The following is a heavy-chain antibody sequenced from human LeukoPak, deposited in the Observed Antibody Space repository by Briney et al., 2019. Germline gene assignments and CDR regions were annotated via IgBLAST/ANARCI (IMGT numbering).Heavy chain of an antibody. D-gene: IGHD3-3*01. CDR3: AKDVHHLRFLEWTTRGDAFDI. CDR1: GGSVSSGSYY. Sequence: PSQTLSLTCTVSGGSVSSGSYYWNWIRQPAGKGLEWIGRIYTTGSTTGSTTYNPSLKSRVTMSIDTSRTHFSLELSSVIAADTAVYYCAKDVHHLRFLEWTTRGDAFDIWGQGTMVTVSS. CDR2: IYTTGSTTGST. J-gene: IGHJ3*02. V-gene: IGHV4-61*02.